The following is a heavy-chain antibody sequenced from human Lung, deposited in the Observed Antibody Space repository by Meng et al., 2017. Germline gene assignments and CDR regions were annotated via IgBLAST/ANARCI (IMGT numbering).Heavy chain of an antibody. CDR2: MSFDGAQI. V-gene: IGHV3-30*01. CDR3: ARDKPPNDV. CDR1: GFTFNTYA. J-gene: IGHJ2*01. Sequence: QVELGESGGGVVQPGGSLRLSCAASGFTFNTYAMHWVRQAPGKGLEWVSLMSFDGAQIYYSDSVRGRFTISRDNSKNTLYLQMNSLRAEDTAVYYCARDKPPNDVWGRGTLVTVFS.